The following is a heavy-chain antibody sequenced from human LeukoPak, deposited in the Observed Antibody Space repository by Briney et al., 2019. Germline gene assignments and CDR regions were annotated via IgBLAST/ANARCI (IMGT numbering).Heavy chain of an antibody. Sequence: PGGSLRPSCAASGCTFSDYYMSWIRQAPGKGLEWVSYISSSGSTIYYADSVKGRFTISRDNAKNSLYLQMNSLRAEDTAVYYCARDSGSYHFYYYYYMDVWGKGTTVTISS. CDR1: GCTFSDYY. V-gene: IGHV3-11*01. D-gene: IGHD1-26*01. CDR2: ISSSGSTI. CDR3: ARDSGSYHFYYYYYMDV. J-gene: IGHJ6*03.